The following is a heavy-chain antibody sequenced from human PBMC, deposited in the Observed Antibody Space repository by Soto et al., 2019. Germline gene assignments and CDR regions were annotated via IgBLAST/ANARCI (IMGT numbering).Heavy chain of an antibody. D-gene: IGHD4-4*01. V-gene: IGHV3-23*01. CDR3: AKDSNKYSSSLRGRYFDY. CDR2: ISNSRTGGRT. Sequence: EVQLLESGGGLVQPGGSLRLSCAASGFTFSSYGMSWVRQAPGKGLEWVSVISNSRTGGRTYYADSVKGRFIISRDNSKNTLLLQMNSLGAEDTAVYYCAKDSNKYSSSLRGRYFDYWGQGIGVTVSS. J-gene: IGHJ4*02. CDR1: GFTFSSYG.